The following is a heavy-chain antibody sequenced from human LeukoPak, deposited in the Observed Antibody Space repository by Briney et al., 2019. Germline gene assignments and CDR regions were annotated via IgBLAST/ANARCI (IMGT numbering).Heavy chain of an antibody. D-gene: IGHD3-22*01. J-gene: IGHJ4*02. CDR2: IWYDGSNK. Sequence: PGRSLRLSCAASGFTFSSYGMHWVRQAPGKGLEWVAVIWYDGSNKYYADSVKGRFTISRGNSKNTLYLQMNSLRAEDTAVYCCARGTYDSSGYYHDYWGQGTLVAVSS. CDR1: GFTFSSYG. CDR3: ARGTYDSSGYYHDY. V-gene: IGHV3-33*01.